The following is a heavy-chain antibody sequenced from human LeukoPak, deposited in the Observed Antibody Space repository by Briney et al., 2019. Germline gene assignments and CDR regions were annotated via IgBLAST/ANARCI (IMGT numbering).Heavy chain of an antibody. CDR3: ARDYLGAGTVGATSGF. J-gene: IGHJ4*02. V-gene: IGHV4-39*02. Sequence: SETLSLTCTVSGGSITSSSFYWGWVRQPPGKGLEWIGSIYFSGNTYYNPSLKSRLTISVDTSKNQFSLNLSSVTAADTAVYYCARDYLGAGTVGATSGFWGQGTLVTVSS. CDR2: IYFSGNT. CDR1: GGSITSSSFY. D-gene: IGHD1-26*01.